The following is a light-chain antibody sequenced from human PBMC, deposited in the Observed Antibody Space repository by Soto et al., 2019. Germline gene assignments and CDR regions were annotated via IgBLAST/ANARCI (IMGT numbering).Light chain of an antibody. V-gene: IGLV6-57*04. J-gene: IGLJ2*01. CDR1: SGSIASNY. CDR3: QSYDSRNHVV. CDR2: EDN. Sequence: NFMLTQPHSVSESPGKTVTISCTRSSGSIASNYVQWYQQRPGSAPTTVIYEDNQRPSGVPDRFSGSIDSSSNSASLTISGLKNDDEADYYCQSYDSRNHVVFGGGTKLTVL.